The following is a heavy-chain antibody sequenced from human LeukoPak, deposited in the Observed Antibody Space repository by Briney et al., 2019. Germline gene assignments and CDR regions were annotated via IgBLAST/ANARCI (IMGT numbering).Heavy chain of an antibody. Sequence: GGSLRLSCAASGFTFSSYWMSWVHQAPGKGLEWVANIKQDGIERYYVDSVKGRFTISRDNAKNSLYLQMNSLRAEDTAVYYCARRRCTSTSCFADYWGQGTLVTVSS. CDR3: ARRRCTSTSCFADY. V-gene: IGHV3-7*01. J-gene: IGHJ4*02. CDR2: IKQDGIER. CDR1: GFTFSSYW. D-gene: IGHD2-2*01.